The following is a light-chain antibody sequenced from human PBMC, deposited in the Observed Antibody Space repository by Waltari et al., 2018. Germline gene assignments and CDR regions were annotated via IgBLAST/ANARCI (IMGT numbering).Light chain of an antibody. J-gene: IGLJ2*01. CDR2: EVS. V-gene: IGLV2-8*01. CDR1: SSDVGGYNY. Sequence: QSALTQPPSASGSPGQSVTISCTGTSSDVGGYNYVSWYQQHPGKAPKLMLYEVSKRPSGGPDRFSGSKSGNTASLTVAGLQAEDEAEYYCSSYAGSNVVFGGGTKLTVL. CDR3: SSYAGSNVV.